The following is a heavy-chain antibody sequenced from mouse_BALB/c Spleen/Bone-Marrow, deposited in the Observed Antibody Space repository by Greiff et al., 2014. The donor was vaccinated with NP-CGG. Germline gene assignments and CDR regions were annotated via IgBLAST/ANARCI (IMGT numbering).Heavy chain of an antibody. Sequence: VQLKESGAELAKPGASVKMSCKASGYTFTNYWIHWVKQRPGQGLEWIGYINPSTGYTEYNQKFKDKATLTADKSSSTAYMQLSSLTSEDSAVYYCARRGLYVDYWGQGTTLTVSS. CDR2: INPSTGYT. J-gene: IGHJ2*01. D-gene: IGHD3-1*01. V-gene: IGHV1-7*01. CDR3: ARRGLYVDY. CDR1: GYTFTNYW.